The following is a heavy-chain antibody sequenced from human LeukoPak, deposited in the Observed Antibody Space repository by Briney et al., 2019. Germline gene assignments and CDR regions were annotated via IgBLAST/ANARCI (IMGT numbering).Heavy chain of an antibody. Sequence: PGGSLRLSCAASGFTFGSYEMNWVRQAPGKGLEWVSYISSSGSTIYYADSVKGRFTISRDNAKNSVYLQTNTLRADDTAIYYCARDNRITIFGVDINPFDHWGQGTLVTVSA. D-gene: IGHD3-3*01. CDR3: ARDNRITIFGVDINPFDH. J-gene: IGHJ4*02. CDR2: ISSSGSTI. V-gene: IGHV3-48*03. CDR1: GFTFGSYE.